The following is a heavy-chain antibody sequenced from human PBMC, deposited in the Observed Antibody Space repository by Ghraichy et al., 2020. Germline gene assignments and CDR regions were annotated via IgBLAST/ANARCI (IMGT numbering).Heavy chain of an antibody. Sequence: GSLRLSCEASGFTFITSWMNWVRQTPDKGLESVASINQDGSGKTYLDSVRGRFTISRDNAKNSLSLQMNSLRAEDTAVYYCARDRGWLQFDYWGQGALVTVSS. CDR3: ARDRGWLQFDY. D-gene: IGHD5-24*01. J-gene: IGHJ4*02. V-gene: IGHV3-7*01. CDR2: INQDGSGK. CDR1: GFTFITSW.